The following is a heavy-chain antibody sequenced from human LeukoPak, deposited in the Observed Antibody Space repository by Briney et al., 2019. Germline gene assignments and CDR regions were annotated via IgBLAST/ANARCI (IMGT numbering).Heavy chain of an antibody. CDR3: ARPLSEYYYDSSGYYSSRGYAFDI. J-gene: IGHJ3*02. CDR2: IYYSGST. CDR1: GVSISSYY. D-gene: IGHD3-22*01. Sequence: PSETLSLTCTVSGVSISSYYWSWIRQPPGKGLEWIGYIYYSGSTNYNPSLKSRVTISVDTSKNQFSLKLSSVTAADTAVYYCARPLSEYYYDSSGYYSSRGYAFDIWGQGTMVTVSS. V-gene: IGHV4-59*01.